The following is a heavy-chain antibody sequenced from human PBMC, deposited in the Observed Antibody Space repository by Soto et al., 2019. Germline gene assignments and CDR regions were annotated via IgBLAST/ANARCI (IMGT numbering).Heavy chain of an antibody. V-gene: IGHV3-74*01. CDR2: INSDGSST. Sequence: EVQLVESGGGLVQPGGSLRLSCAASGFTFSSYWMHWVRQAPGKGLVWVSRINSDGSSTSYADCVKGRFTISRDNAKNTLYLQMNSLRAEDTAVYYCAIRASYYDSSGYFDYWGQGTLVTVSS. CDR3: AIRASYYDSSGYFDY. CDR1: GFTFSSYW. D-gene: IGHD3-22*01. J-gene: IGHJ4*02.